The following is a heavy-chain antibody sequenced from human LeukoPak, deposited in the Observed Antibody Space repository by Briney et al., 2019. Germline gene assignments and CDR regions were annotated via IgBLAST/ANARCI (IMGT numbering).Heavy chain of an antibody. V-gene: IGHV3-48*03. D-gene: IGHD1-26*01. CDR2: ISSSGSTI. Sequence: QPGGSLRLSCAASGFTFSSYEMNWVRQAPGKGLEWVSYISSSGSTIYYADSVNGRFTISRDNAKNSLYLQMNSLRAEDTAVYYCARDSASLYSGSYSDYWGQGTLVTVSS. CDR1: GFTFSSYE. CDR3: ARDSASLYSGSYSDY. J-gene: IGHJ4*02.